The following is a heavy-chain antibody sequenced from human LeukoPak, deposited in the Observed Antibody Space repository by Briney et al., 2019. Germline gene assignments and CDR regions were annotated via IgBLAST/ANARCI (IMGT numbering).Heavy chain of an antibody. CDR2: IYPGDSDT. Sequence: GESLKISCKGSGYTFSSYWIGWVRQMPGKALEWMGIIYPGDSDTRYSPSLQGQVTISVDTSIGTAYLQWSSLKASDTAIYYCARQNDFRLDYWGQGTLVTVSS. D-gene: IGHD3-3*01. V-gene: IGHV5-51*01. J-gene: IGHJ4*02. CDR3: ARQNDFRLDY. CDR1: GYTFSSYW.